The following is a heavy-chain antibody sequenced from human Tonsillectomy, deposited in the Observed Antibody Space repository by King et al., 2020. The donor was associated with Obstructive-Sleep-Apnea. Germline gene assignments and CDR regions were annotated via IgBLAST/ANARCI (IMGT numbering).Heavy chain of an antibody. CDR2: IFSDDEK. J-gene: IGHJ5*02. CDR3: ARNSGSYYDSGDWFDP. CDR1: GFSLSDGRMG. V-gene: IGHV2-26*01. D-gene: IGHD1-26*01. Sequence: TLKESGPVMVKPTETLTLTCTVSGFSLSDGRMGVSRIRQPPGKALEWLAHIFSDDEKSYNTYLKRRLNISKDTSKSQVVLTMTKMDPVDTATYYCARNSGSYYDSGDWFDPWGQGTLVTVSS.